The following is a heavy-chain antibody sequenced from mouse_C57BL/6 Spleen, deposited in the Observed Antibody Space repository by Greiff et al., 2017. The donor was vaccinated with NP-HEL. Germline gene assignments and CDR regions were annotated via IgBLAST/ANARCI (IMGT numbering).Heavy chain of an antibody. CDR3: AREGAGYWSWFAY. V-gene: IGHV5-4*01. Sequence: EVMLVESGGGLVKPGGSLKLSCAASGFTFSSYAMSWVRQTPEKRLEWVATISDGSSYTYYPDNVKGRFTISKYNAKNNLYLQMSHLKSEDTAMYYGAREGAGYWSWFAYWGQGTLVTVSA. CDR1: GFTFSSYA. CDR2: ISDGSSYT. J-gene: IGHJ3*01. D-gene: IGHD3-2*02.